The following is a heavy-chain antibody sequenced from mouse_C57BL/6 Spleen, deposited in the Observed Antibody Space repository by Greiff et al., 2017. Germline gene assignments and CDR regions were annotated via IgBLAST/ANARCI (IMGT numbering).Heavy chain of an antibody. CDR2: IDPETGGT. CDR1: GYTFTDCE. V-gene: IGHV1-15*01. Sequence: QVQLQQSGAELVRPGASVTLSCKASGYTFTDCEMHWVKQTPVHGLEWIGAIDPETGGTAYNQKFKGKAILTADKSSSTAYMELRSLTSEDSAVYYCTHYGSSPFAYWGQGTLVTVSA. CDR3: THYGSSPFAY. D-gene: IGHD1-1*01. J-gene: IGHJ3*01.